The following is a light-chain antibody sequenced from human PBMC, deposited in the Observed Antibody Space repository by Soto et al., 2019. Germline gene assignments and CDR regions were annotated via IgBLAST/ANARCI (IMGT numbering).Light chain of an antibody. V-gene: IGKV1-5*03. Sequence: DIQMTQSPSTLSASVGDRVTITCRASQSISDWLAWYQQNPGKAPKVLIYKGSFLENGVPSRFSGSGSGTEFTLTIDSLQPDDFATYYCHQYNSYPWTFGQGTKGEIK. CDR2: KGS. CDR1: QSISDW. J-gene: IGKJ1*01. CDR3: HQYNSYPWT.